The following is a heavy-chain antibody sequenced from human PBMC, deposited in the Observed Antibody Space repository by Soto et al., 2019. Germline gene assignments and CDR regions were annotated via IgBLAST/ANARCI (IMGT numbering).Heavy chain of an antibody. V-gene: IGHV4-4*02. Sequence: SETLSLTCDVSSVSITSSNWWTWVRQPPGKGLEWLGKISHSGTVNYNATLRSRVTISVDKPKNQLSLKLMSVTAADTAVYYCARSPHNDPKVSYHGMDVWGRGTTVTVSS. J-gene: IGHJ6*02. CDR2: ISHSGTV. CDR1: SVSITSSNW. CDR3: ARSPHNDPKVSYHGMDV.